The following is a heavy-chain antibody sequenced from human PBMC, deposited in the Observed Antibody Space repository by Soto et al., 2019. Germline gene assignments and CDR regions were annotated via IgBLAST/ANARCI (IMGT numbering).Heavy chain of an antibody. CDR2: IIPIFGTA. CDR1: GGTFSSYA. D-gene: IGHD1-26*01. CDR3: ARAGAYCGSPSRNWFDP. V-gene: IGHV1-69*13. Sequence: SVKVSCKASGGTFSSYAISWVRQAPGQGLEWMGGIIPIFGTANYAQKFQGRVTITADESTSTAYMELSSLRSEDTAVYYCARAGAYCGSPSRNWFDPWGQGTLVTVSA. J-gene: IGHJ5*02.